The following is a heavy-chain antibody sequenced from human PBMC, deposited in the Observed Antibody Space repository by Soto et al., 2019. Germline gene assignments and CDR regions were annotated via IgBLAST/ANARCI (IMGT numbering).Heavy chain of an antibody. CDR2: IYYSGST. D-gene: IGHD3-22*01. Sequence: SETLSLTCTVSGGSISISSYYWCWIRQPPGKGLEWIGSIYYSGSTYYNPSLKSQVTISVDTSKNQLSLKLSSVTAADTAVYYCARLYDSSGYYKYYYYYGMDVWGQGTTVTVSS. V-gene: IGHV4-39*01. J-gene: IGHJ6*02. CDR3: ARLYDSSGYYKYYYYYGMDV. CDR1: GGSISISSYY.